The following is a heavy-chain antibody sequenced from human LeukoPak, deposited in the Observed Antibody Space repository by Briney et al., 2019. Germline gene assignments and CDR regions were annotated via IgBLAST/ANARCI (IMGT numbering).Heavy chain of an antibody. J-gene: IGHJ4*02. CDR2: ISSSSSYI. V-gene: IGHV3-21*04. CDR3: AKSVVVAATGYYFDY. D-gene: IGHD2-15*01. CDR1: RFTFSSYN. Sequence: KPGGSLRLSCAASRFTFSSYNMNWVRQAPGKGLEWVSSISSSSSYIYYADSVKGRFTISRDNSKDTLYLQMTSLRAEDTAVYYCAKSVVVAATGYYFDYWGQGTLVTVSS.